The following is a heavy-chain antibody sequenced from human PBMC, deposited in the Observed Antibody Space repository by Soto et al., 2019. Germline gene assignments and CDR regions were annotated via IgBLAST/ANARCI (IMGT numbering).Heavy chain of an antibody. Sequence: GGSLRLSCAASGFTFSSYWMHWVRQAPGKGLVWVSRINSDGSSTSYADSVKGRFTISRDNAKNTLYLQMNSLRAADTAVYYCARELTVTYYYYYYMDVWGKGTTVTVSS. J-gene: IGHJ6*03. D-gene: IGHD4-17*01. V-gene: IGHV3-74*01. CDR1: GFTFSSYW. CDR3: ARELTVTYYYYYYMDV. CDR2: INSDGSST.